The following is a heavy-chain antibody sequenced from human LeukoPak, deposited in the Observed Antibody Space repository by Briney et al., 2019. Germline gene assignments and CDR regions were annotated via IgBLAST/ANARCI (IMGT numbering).Heavy chain of an antibody. CDR1: GYTFTGYY. Sequence: ASVKVSCKASGYTFTGYYMHWVRQAPGQGLEWMGWINPNSGGTNYAQKFQGRVTMTRDTSISTAYMELSRLRSDDTAVYYCARENDDFWSGYYSRFDPWGQGTLVTVSS. V-gene: IGHV1-2*02. J-gene: IGHJ5*02. D-gene: IGHD3-3*01. CDR2: INPNSGGT. CDR3: ARENDDFWSGYYSRFDP.